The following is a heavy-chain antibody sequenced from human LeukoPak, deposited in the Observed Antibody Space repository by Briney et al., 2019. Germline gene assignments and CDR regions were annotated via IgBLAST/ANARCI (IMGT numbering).Heavy chain of an antibody. CDR2: IIPILGIA. CDR3: ARPRQPREWQQPNFDY. CDR1: GGTFSSYA. Sequence: GASVKVSCKASGGTFSSYAISWVRQAPGQGLEWMGRIIPILGIANYAQKFQGRVTITADESTSTAYMELSSLRSEDTAVYYCARPRQPREWQQPNFDYWGQGTLVTVSS. D-gene: IGHD6-13*01. V-gene: IGHV1-69*04. J-gene: IGHJ4*02.